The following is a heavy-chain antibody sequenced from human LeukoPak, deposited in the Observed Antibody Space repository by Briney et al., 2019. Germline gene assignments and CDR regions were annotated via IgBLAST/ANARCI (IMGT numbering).Heavy chain of an antibody. CDR1: GGTFIDYV. J-gene: IGHJ4*02. CDR2: ISPLLGAS. V-gene: IGHV1-69*13. Sequence: SVTVSCKASGGTFIDYVISWVRQAPGQGLNWMGGISPLLGASKHTQNFHDRVTITADESTTTAYMELSDLRSADTAVYYCATYDVLTGFEYWGQGTLVTVSS. CDR3: ATYDVLTGFEY. D-gene: IGHD3-9*01.